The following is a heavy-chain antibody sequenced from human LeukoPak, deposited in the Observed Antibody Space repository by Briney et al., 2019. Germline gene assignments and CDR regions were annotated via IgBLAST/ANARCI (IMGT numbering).Heavy chain of an antibody. CDR1: GGSISSSY. J-gene: IGHJ3*02. CDR3: VRGYYDSSGSSNTFDI. CDR2: IHYSGNT. D-gene: IGHD3-22*01. V-gene: IGHV4-59*01. Sequence: KSSETLSLTCTVSGGSISSSYWSWIRQPQGKGLEWIGYIHYSGNTNYTPTLKNRLTMSVDTSKNQFSLKLSSVTAADTAVYYCVRGYYDSSGSSNTFDIWGQGTMVTVSS.